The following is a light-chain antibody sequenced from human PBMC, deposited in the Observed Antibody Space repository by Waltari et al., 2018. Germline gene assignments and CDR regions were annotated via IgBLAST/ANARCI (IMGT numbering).Light chain of an antibody. J-gene: IGKJ1*01. V-gene: IGKV3-20*01. CDR3: QKYGTLPAT. Sequence: DIVLTQSPGTLSLSAGDRATLACRASQSVRRFLAWYQQKLGQAPRLLIYEATSRATGIPDRFSGSGVGKDFSLISRRREPEDFAVYYCQKYGTLPATFGQGTKVEIK. CDR2: EAT. CDR1: QSVRRF.